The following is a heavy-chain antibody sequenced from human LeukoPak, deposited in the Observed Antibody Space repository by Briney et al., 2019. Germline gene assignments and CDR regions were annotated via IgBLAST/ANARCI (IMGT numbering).Heavy chain of an antibody. J-gene: IGHJ4*02. Sequence: ASVKVSCKASGGTFSSYAISWVRQAPGQGLEWMGGIILIFSTANYAQKFQGRVTITADESTSTAYMELSSLRSEDTAVYYCAREGGLSSSWFDYWGQGTLVTVSS. CDR3: AREGGLSSSWFDY. D-gene: IGHD6-13*01. CDR2: IILIFSTA. V-gene: IGHV1-69*01. CDR1: GGTFSSYA.